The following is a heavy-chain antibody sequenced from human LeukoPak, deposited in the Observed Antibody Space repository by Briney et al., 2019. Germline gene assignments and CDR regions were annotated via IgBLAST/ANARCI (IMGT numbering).Heavy chain of an antibody. D-gene: IGHD3-10*01. CDR2: IYYSGST. Sequence: SETLSLTCTVSGGSISSSSYYWGWICQPPGKGLEWIGSIYYSGSTYYNPSLKSRVTISVDTSKNQFSLKLSSVTAADTAVYYCARLTTMVRGVPIDWGQGTLVTVSS. CDR1: GGSISSSSYY. CDR3: ARLTTMVRGVPID. J-gene: IGHJ4*02. V-gene: IGHV4-39*01.